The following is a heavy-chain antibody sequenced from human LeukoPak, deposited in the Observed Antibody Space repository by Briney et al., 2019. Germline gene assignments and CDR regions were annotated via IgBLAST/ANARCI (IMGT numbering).Heavy chain of an antibody. D-gene: IGHD6-13*01. CDR1: GGSIRSSSYY. J-gene: IGHJ4*02. Sequence: SETLSLTCTVSGGSIRSSSYYWGWIRQPPGKGLEWIGSMYYSGSTYYNPSLKSRVTISVDTSKNQFSLKLSSVTAADTAVYYCARRGYRVSGPGQPWGCWGQGTLVTVSS. V-gene: IGHV4-39*07. CDR3: ARRGYRVSGPGQPWGC. CDR2: MYYSGST.